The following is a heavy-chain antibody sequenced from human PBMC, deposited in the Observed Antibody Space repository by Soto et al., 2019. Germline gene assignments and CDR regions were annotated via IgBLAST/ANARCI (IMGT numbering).Heavy chain of an antibody. V-gene: IGHV1-18*04. CDR1: GFTLTSCY. CDR3: AREPRGMDV. J-gene: IGHJ6*02. Sequence: TSVKVSWKASGFTLTSCYMRWVRQAPGQGLEWMGWINANNGNTTYAQKLQGRVTMTTDTSTSTAYMELRSLRSDDTAVYYCAREPRGMDVWGQGTTVTV. CDR2: INANNGNT.